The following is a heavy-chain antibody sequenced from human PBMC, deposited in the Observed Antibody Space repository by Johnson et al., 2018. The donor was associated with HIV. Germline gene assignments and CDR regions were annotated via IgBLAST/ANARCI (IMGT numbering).Heavy chain of an antibody. CDR2: INWNGGST. CDR3: ARDLRFNRTVQGRIIISGVFDM. D-gene: IGHD3-10*01. CDR1: GFTFSSYA. Sequence: VQLVESGGGVVQPGRSLRLSCAASGFTFSSYAMHWVRQAPGKGLEWVSGINWNGGSTGYADSVKGRCTISRDNAKNSLYLQMKSLRTEDTAIYSCARDLRFNRTVQGRIIISGVFDMWGQGTVVHVS. J-gene: IGHJ3*02. V-gene: IGHV3-20*04.